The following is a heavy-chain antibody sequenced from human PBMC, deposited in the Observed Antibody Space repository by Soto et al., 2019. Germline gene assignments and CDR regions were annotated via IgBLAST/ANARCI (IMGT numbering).Heavy chain of an antibody. CDR1: GFTFSSYG. CDR2: ISYDGSNK. Sequence: LRLSCAASGFTFSSYGMHWVRQAPGKGLEWVAVISYDGSNKYYADSVKGRFTISRDNSKNTLYLQMNSLRAEDTAVYYCAKGGYYYDSSGYWRYYYGMDVWGQGTTVTVSS. D-gene: IGHD3-22*01. J-gene: IGHJ6*02. CDR3: AKGGYYYDSSGYWRYYYGMDV. V-gene: IGHV3-30*18.